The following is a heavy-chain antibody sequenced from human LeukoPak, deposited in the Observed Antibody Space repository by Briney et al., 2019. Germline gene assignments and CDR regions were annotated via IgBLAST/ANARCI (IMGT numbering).Heavy chain of an antibody. CDR1: GFTFSDYY. Sequence: PGGSLRLSCAVSGFTFSDYYMSWIRQAPGKGLEWVANIKQDAVEEFYVDSVKGRFTISRDNAKNTLYLQMNSLRADDTAIYYCASGSAYYGSGSRLDYWGQGTLVTVSS. V-gene: IGHV3-7*01. CDR3: ASGSAYYGSGSRLDY. D-gene: IGHD3-10*01. CDR2: IKQDAVEE. J-gene: IGHJ4*02.